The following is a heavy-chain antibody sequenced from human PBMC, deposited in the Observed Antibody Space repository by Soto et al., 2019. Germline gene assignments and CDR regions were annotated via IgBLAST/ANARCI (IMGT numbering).Heavy chain of an antibody. CDR2: ISGSGGST. CDR1: GFTFSSYA. J-gene: IGHJ4*02. CDR3: AKRPGSPTQPGASSSFDY. Sequence: GGSLRLSCAASGFTFSSYAMSWVRQAPGKGLEWVSAISGSGGSTYYADSVKGRFTISRDNSKNTLYLQMNSLRAEDTAVYYCAKRPGSPTQPGASSSFDYWGQGTLVTVSS. V-gene: IGHV3-23*01. D-gene: IGHD6-13*01.